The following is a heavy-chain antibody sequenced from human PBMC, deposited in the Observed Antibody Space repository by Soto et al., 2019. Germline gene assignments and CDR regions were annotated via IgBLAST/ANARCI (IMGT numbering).Heavy chain of an antibody. CDR3: AKGNDRGVINYFDY. V-gene: IGHV3-23*01. J-gene: IGHJ4*02. Sequence: GSXRLSCAAXXXTXXXXXXXXXRQAPGKGLEWVSAISGSGGSTYYADSVKGRFTISRDNSKNTLYLQMNSLRAEDTAVYYCAKGNDRGVINYFDYWGQGTVVTVS. D-gene: IGHD3-10*02. CDR1: XXTXXXXX. CDR2: ISGSGGST.